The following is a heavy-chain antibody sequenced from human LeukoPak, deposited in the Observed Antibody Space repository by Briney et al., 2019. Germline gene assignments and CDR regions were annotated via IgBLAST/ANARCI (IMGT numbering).Heavy chain of an antibody. J-gene: IGHJ4*02. CDR1: GYTFTSYD. Sequence: RASVKVSCKASGYTFTSYDINWVRQATGQGLEWIGWMNPNSGNTGYAQKFQGRVTMTRNTSISTAYMEVSSLGSEDTAVYYCARRIAPAGTTLGYWGQGTLVTVSS. CDR3: ARRIAPAGTTLGY. D-gene: IGHD6-13*01. V-gene: IGHV1-8*01. CDR2: MNPNSGNT.